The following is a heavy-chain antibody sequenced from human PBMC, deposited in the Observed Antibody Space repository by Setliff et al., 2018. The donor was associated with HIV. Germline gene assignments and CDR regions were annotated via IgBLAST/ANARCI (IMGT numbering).Heavy chain of an antibody. CDR3: ARGMDYYDSSGYSHFDH. V-gene: IGHV1-2*04. Sequence: ASVKVSCKASGYSFTDYYIHWVRQAPGQGLEWMGWINPKSDGTNYAQKFQGWITMTRDTSISTAYMELSRLRSDDTAVYCCARGMDYYDSSGYSHFDHWGQGTLVTVSS. CDR2: INPKSDGT. D-gene: IGHD3-22*01. CDR1: GYSFTDYY. J-gene: IGHJ4*02.